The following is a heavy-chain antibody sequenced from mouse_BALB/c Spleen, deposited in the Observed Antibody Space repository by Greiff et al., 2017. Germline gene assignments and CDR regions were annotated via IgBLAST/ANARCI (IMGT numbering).Heavy chain of an antibody. CDR1: GYSITSDYA. CDR2: ISYSGST. D-gene: IGHD5-1*01. V-gene: IGHV3-2*02. CDR3: ARYLAY. J-gene: IGHJ3*01. Sequence: EVMLVESGPGLVKPSQSLSLTCTVTGYSITSDYAWNWIRQFPGNKLEWMGYISYSGSTSYNPSLKSRISITRDTSKNQFFLQLNSVTTEDTATYYCARYLAYWGQGTLVTVSA.